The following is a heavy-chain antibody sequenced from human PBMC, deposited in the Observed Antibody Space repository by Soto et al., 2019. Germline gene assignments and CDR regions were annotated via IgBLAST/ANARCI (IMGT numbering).Heavy chain of an antibody. V-gene: IGHV3-30-3*01. Sequence: QVQLVESGGGVVQPGRSLRLSCAASGFTFSSYAMHWVRQAPGKGLEWVAVISYDGSKKYYADSVKGRFTISRDNSKNTLYLQMNSLRAADTAVYYRARVGRKMAKIQAFDYWGQGTLVTVSS. CDR3: ARVGRKMAKIQAFDY. CDR1: GFTFSSYA. J-gene: IGHJ4*02. CDR2: ISYDGSKK. D-gene: IGHD5-12*01.